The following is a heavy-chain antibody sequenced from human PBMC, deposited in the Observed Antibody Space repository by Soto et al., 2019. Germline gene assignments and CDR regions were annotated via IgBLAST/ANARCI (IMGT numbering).Heavy chain of an antibody. CDR2: IYYSGST. CDR3: ARVVGGGSHFYY. D-gene: IGHD1-26*01. Sequence: SETLSLTCTVSGGSISSYYWSWIRQPPGKGLEWIGYIYYSGSTNYNPSLKSRVTISVDTSKNQFSLKLSPVTAADTAVYYCARVVGGGSHFYYWGQGNLVTVSS. CDR1: GGSISSYY. J-gene: IGHJ4*02. V-gene: IGHV4-59*01.